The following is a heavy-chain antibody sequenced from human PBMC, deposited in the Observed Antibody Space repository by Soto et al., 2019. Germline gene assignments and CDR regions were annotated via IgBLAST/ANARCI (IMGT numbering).Heavy chain of an antibody. V-gene: IGHV1-69*13. CDR3: ARGGGYEPSYYYYGMDV. Sequence: GASVKVSCKASGGTFSSYAISWVRQAPGRGLEWMGGIIPIFGTANYAQKFQGRVTITADESTSTAYMELSSLRSEDTAVYYCARGGGYEPSYYYYGMDVWGQGTTVTVSS. J-gene: IGHJ6*02. CDR1: GGTFSSYA. CDR2: IIPIFGTA. D-gene: IGHD5-12*01.